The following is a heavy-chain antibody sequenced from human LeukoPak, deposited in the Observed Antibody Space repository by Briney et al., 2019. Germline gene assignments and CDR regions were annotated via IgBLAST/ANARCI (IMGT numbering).Heavy chain of an antibody. J-gene: IGHJ4*02. CDR1: GFSFSNYW. Sequence: PGGSLRLSCAASGFSFSNYWMHWVRQAPGKGLLWVSRIKMDGSDTNYADSVKGRFTISRDNAKNTLYLQMNSLRAEDTAVYYCARALAGRFDYWGQGTLVTVSS. CDR2: IKMDGSDT. V-gene: IGHV3-74*01. D-gene: IGHD6-19*01. CDR3: ARALAGRFDY.